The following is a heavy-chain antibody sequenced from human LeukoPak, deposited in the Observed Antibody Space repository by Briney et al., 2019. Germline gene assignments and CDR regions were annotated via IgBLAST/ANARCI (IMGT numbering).Heavy chain of an antibody. CDR3: ARPLNDYTFDY. D-gene: IGHD4-11*01. Sequence: ASVKVSCKASGYTFTGYNMHWVRQAPGQGLEWMGWINPYNGGTIYAQKFRGRVTMTRDTSISTAYMELSSLRSDDTAVYYCARPLNDYTFDYWGQGTLVTVSS. J-gene: IGHJ4*02. V-gene: IGHV1-2*02. CDR1: GYTFTGYN. CDR2: INPYNGGT.